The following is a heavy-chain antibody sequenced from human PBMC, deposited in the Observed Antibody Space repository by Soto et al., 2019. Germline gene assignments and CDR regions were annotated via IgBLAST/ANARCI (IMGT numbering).Heavy chain of an antibody. CDR1: GFAFTNYF. D-gene: IGHD1-26*01. V-gene: IGHV1-46*01. CDR3: ARGDGRGSTGFYYYYGMDV. CDR2: ISPYDGST. Sequence: QVQLVQSGAEVKKPGASVKVSCKASGFAFTNYFFHWVRQAPRQGLEWMGIISPYDGSTNYVQMLQCRVTMPSATSTSTVYMELSSLRSEDTAVYYCARGDGRGSTGFYYYYGMDVWGHGTTVTVSS. J-gene: IGHJ6*02.